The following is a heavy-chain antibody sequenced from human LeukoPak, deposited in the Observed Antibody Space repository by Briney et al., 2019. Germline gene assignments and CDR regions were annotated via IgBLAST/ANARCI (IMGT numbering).Heavy chain of an antibody. D-gene: IGHD3-22*01. CDR3: ARVGYYYDSSGYYAYY. CDR2: ISGSGGST. CDR1: GFTFSSYA. V-gene: IGHV3-23*01. Sequence: GGSLRLSCAASGFTFSSYAMSWVRQAPGKGLEWVSAISGSGGSTYYADSVKGRFTISRDNSKNTLYLQMNSLRAEDTAVYYCARVGYYYDSSGYYAYYWGQGTLVTVSS. J-gene: IGHJ4*02.